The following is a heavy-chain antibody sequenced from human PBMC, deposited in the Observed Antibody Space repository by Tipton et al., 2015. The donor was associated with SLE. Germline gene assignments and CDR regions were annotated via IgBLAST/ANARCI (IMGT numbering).Heavy chain of an antibody. V-gene: IGHV3-49*04. CDR1: GFKFGDYG. D-gene: IGHD2-2*01. CDR2: TSNKPYGGTT. J-gene: IGHJ6*02. Sequence: RSLRLSCTTSGFKFGDYGFSWVRQAPGKGLEWIGFTSNKPYGGTTEYAASVRGRFTISRDESEGVAYLQMDSLKIEDTAVYYCARDRTGWTMPVLDPRYYLYYAMDVWGQGTTVTVSS. CDR3: ARDRTGWTMPVLDPRYYLYYAMDV.